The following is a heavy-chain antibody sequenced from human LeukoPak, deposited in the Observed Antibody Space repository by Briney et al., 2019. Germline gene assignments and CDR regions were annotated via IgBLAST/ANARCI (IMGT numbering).Heavy chain of an antibody. V-gene: IGHV3-23*01. CDR1: GFTFSSYG. CDR3: AGSLGAGLRNYYYYYYMDV. D-gene: IGHD1-26*01. Sequence: PGGSLRLSCAASGFTFSSYGMSWVRQAPGKGLGWVSAISGSGGSTYYADSVKGRFTISRDNSKNTLYLQMNSLRAEDTALYYCAGSLGAGLRNYYYYYYMDVWGKGTTVTVSS. J-gene: IGHJ6*03. CDR2: ISGSGGST.